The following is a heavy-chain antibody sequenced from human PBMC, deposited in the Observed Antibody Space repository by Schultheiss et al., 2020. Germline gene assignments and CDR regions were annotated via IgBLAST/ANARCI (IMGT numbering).Heavy chain of an antibody. J-gene: IGHJ6*02. CDR3: ARDYYDYVWGSYRYYYYGMDV. Sequence: SETLSLTCTVSGGSISSGGYYWSWIRQHPGKGLEWIGYIYYSGSTYYNPSLKSRVTISVDTSKNQFSLKLSSVTAADTAVYYCARDYYDYVWGSYRYYYYGMDVWGQGTTVNVSS. CDR1: GGSISSGGYY. CDR2: IYYSGST. D-gene: IGHD3-16*02. V-gene: IGHV4-31*03.